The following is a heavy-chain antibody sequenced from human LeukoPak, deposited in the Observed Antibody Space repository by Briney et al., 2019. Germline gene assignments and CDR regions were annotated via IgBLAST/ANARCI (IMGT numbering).Heavy chain of an antibody. V-gene: IGHV7-4-1*02. J-gene: IGHJ4*02. CDR2: INTNTGNP. CDR3: ARGPWGQWLVPDY. Sequence: GASVKVSCKASGGTFSSYAISWVRQAPGQGLEWMGWINTNTGNPTYAQGFTGRFVFSLDTSVSTAYLQISSLKAEDTAVYYCARGPWGQWLVPDYWGQGTLVTVSS. CDR1: GGTFSSYA. D-gene: IGHD6-19*01.